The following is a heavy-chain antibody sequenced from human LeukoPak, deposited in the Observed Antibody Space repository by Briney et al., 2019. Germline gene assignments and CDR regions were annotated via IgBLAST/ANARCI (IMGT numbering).Heavy chain of an antibody. D-gene: IGHD6-6*01. J-gene: IGHJ4*02. CDR1: GFTFDDYA. CDR3: AKVSAYSNSRGFSDY. V-gene: IGHV3-9*01. Sequence: GRSLRLSCAASGFTFDDYAMHWVRQAPGKGLEWVSGISWNSGSIGYADSVKGRFTISRDNSKNTLYLQVNSLRGEDTAVYYCAKVSAYSNSRGFSDYWGQGTLVTVSS. CDR2: ISWNSGSI.